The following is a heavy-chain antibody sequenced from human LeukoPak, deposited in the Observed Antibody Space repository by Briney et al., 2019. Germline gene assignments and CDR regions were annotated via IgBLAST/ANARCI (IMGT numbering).Heavy chain of an antibody. V-gene: IGHV3-23*01. Sequence: GGSLRLSCAASGFTFSSYSMNWVRQAPGKGLEWVSGISGGGGSTYFADSVKGRFTISRDNSKNTLYLQMNSLRAEDTAVYYCARDLFRQTYSYYMDVWGKGTTVTVSS. J-gene: IGHJ6*03. D-gene: IGHD2-15*01. CDR2: ISGGGGST. CDR3: ARDLFRQTYSYYMDV. CDR1: GFTFSSYS.